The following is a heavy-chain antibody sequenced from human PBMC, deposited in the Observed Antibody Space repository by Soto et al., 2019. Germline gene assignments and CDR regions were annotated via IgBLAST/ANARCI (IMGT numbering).Heavy chain of an antibody. D-gene: IGHD3-9*01. CDR2: IYYSGST. J-gene: IGHJ4*02. CDR3: ARGGYYDILTGYYYYFDY. CDR1: GGSISSGGYY. V-gene: IGHV4-31*03. Sequence: SETLSLTCTVSGGSISSGGYYWSWIRQHPGKGLEWIGYIYYSGSTYYNPSLKSRVTISVDTSKNQFSLKLSSVTAADTAVYYCARGGYYDILTGYYYYFDYWGQGTLVTVSS.